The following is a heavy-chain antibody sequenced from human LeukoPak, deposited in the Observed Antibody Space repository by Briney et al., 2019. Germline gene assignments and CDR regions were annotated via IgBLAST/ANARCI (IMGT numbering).Heavy chain of an antibody. Sequence: GGSLRLSCAASGFTFSSYSMNWVRQAPGKRLEWVSYISSSSSTIYYADSVKGRFTISRDNAKNSLYLQMNSLRAEDTAVYYCARDGHGDYDWYFDYWGQGTLVTVSS. D-gene: IGHD4-17*01. CDR2: ISSSSSTI. V-gene: IGHV3-48*01. CDR3: ARDGHGDYDWYFDY. J-gene: IGHJ4*02. CDR1: GFTFSSYS.